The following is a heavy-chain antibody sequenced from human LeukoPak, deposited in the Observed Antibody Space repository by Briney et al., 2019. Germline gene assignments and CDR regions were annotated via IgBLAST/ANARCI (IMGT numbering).Heavy chain of an antibody. CDR3: AAIVVPAAPYWYFDL. J-gene: IGHJ2*01. CDR2: IYYSGST. Sequence: SETLSLTCTVSGGSISSSSYYWGWIRQPPGKGLEWIGSIYYSGSTYYNPSLKSRVTISVDTSKNQFSLKLSSVTAADTALYYCAAIVVPAAPYWYFDLWGRGTLVTVSS. D-gene: IGHD2-2*01. V-gene: IGHV4-39*01. CDR1: GGSISSSSYY.